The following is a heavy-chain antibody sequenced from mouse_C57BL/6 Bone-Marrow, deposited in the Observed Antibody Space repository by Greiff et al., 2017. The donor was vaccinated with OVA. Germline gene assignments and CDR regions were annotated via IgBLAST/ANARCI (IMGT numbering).Heavy chain of an antibody. V-gene: IGHV1-55*01. CDR3: ARGGGRYVDV. J-gene: IGHJ1*03. CDR1: GYTFTSYW. D-gene: IGHD3-3*01. Sequence: VKLQQPGAELVKPGASVKMSCKASGYTFTSYWITWVKQRPGQGLEWIGDIYPGSGSTNYNEKFKSKATLTVDTSSSTAYMQLSSLTSEDSAVYYCARGGGRYVDVWGTGTTVTVSS. CDR2: IYPGSGST.